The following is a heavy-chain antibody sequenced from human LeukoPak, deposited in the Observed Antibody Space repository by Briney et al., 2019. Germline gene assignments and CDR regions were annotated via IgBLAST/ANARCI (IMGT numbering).Heavy chain of an antibody. CDR2: ISSSGSTI. D-gene: IGHD4-23*01. CDR1: GFTFSDYY. J-gene: IGHJ4*02. Sequence: GGSLRLSCAASGFTFSDYYMSWIRQAPGKGLEWVSYISSSGSTIYCADSVKGQFTISRDNAKNSLYLQMNSLRAEDTAVYYCAKLANDYGGNSVDYWGQGTLVTVSS. V-gene: IGHV3-11*01. CDR3: AKLANDYGGNSVDY.